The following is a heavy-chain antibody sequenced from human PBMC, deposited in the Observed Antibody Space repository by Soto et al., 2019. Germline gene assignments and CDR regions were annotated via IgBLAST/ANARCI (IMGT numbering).Heavy chain of an antibody. CDR2: ISGSGGST. CDR1: GLTFSTYA. Sequence: EVQLLESGGGLVQPGKSLRVSCVASGLTFSTYAMTWVRRAPGKGLEWVSSISGSGGSTYYADSVKGRFTISRDNSQNILYLQMDSLRAEDTAIYSCAKGVTATIPLNDLWGQGTTVTVSS. V-gene: IGHV3-23*01. D-gene: IGHD2-21*02. J-gene: IGHJ6*02. CDR3: AKGVTATIPLNDL.